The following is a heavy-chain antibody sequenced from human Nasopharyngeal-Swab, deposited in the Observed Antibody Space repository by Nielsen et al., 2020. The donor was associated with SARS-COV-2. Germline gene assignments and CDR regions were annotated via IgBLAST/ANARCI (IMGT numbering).Heavy chain of an antibody. J-gene: IGHJ4*02. D-gene: IGHD6-6*01. CDR3: TRDDGQLGDY. Sequence: GESLKISCAASGFTVSNYGMHWVRQAPGKGLEWVAHISYDGGTEYYADSVKGRFTISRDNSRNTLSLQMHSPRAEDTAVYYCTRDDGQLGDYWGQGTLVTVSS. V-gene: IGHV3-30*03. CDR1: GFTVSNYG. CDR2: ISYDGGTE.